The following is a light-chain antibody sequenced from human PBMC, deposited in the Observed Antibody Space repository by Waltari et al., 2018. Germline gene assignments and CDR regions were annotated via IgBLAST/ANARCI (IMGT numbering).Light chain of an antibody. Sequence: DIQLTQTTSSLSASVGDRLTITCQASQDTGDSLNWFQHKPGTPPELLIYSVSRLDYGVPSRFTGSRSGTNYSFSISNLQPDDIATYFCQQYRSLPLTFGQGTK. V-gene: IGKV1-33*01. CDR3: QQYRSLPLT. CDR2: SVS. J-gene: IGKJ2*01. CDR1: QDTGDS.